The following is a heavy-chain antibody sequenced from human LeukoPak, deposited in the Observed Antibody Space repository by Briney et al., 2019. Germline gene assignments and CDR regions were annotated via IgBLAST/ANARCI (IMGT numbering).Heavy chain of an antibody. Sequence: GASVKVPCKASGGTFSSYAISWVRQAPGQGLEWMGGIIPIFGTANYAQKFQGRVTITADESTSTAYMEPSSLRSEDTAVYYCARVLDYYDSSGYSYYYYYYMDVWGKGTTVTVSS. J-gene: IGHJ6*03. CDR1: GGTFSSYA. V-gene: IGHV1-69*01. CDR2: IIPIFGTA. CDR3: ARVLDYYDSSGYSYYYYYYMDV. D-gene: IGHD3-22*01.